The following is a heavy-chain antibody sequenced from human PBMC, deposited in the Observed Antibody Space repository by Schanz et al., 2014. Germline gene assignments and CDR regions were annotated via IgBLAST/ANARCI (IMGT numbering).Heavy chain of an antibody. Sequence: QVQLVQSGAEVKKPGASVKVSCKASGYTFTSYYMHWVRQAPGQGLEWMGRIIPILDKTNYAQKIQGRVTMTADKSTSTVYMEVSGLRSEDTAVYYCAKGDRRRYYAMDVWGRGTTVTVSS. CDR2: IIPILDKT. D-gene: IGHD3-9*01. J-gene: IGHJ6*02. V-gene: IGHV1-46*01. CDR3: AKGDRRRYYAMDV. CDR1: GYTFTSYY.